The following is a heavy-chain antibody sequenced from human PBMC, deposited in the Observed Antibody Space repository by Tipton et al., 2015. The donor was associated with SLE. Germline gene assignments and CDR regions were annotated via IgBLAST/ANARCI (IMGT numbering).Heavy chain of an antibody. CDR3: ARDRPDYYFDY. Sequence: TLSLTCAVYGGSFSGYYWSWIRQPPGKGLEWIGYIYHSGSTYYNPSLKSRVTISVDRSKNQFSLKLSSVTAADTAVYYCARDRPDYYFDYWGQGILVTVST. D-gene: IGHD1-14*01. CDR1: GGSFSGYY. CDR2: IYHSGST. J-gene: IGHJ4*02. V-gene: IGHV4-30-2*01.